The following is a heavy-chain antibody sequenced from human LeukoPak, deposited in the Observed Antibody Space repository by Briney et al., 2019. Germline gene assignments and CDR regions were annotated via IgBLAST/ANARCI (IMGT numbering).Heavy chain of an antibody. CDR1: GFTFSSYA. J-gene: IGHJ4*02. CDR3: ARGYCTSSSCYNDY. Sequence: GGSLRLSCVTSGFTFSSYAFHWVRQAPGKGLEWVATMSFDVNNKYYADSVRGRFTISRDNSKNTLYLQMNSLGAEDTAVYSCARGYCTSSSCYNDYWGQGALVTVSS. D-gene: IGHD2-2*02. V-gene: IGHV3-30*04. CDR2: MSFDVNNK.